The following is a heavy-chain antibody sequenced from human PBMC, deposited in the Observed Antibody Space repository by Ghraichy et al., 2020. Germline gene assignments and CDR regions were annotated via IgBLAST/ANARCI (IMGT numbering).Heavy chain of an antibody. Sequence: ASVKVSCKASGYTFTGYYMHWVRQAPGQGLEWMGWINPNSGGTNYAQKFQGWVTMTRDTSISTAYMELSRLRSDDTAVYYCARATKDFWSGYPNTCGMDVWGQGTTVTVSS. V-gene: IGHV1-2*04. J-gene: IGHJ6*02. CDR2: INPNSGGT. D-gene: IGHD3-3*01. CDR1: GYTFTGYY. CDR3: ARATKDFWSGYPNTCGMDV.